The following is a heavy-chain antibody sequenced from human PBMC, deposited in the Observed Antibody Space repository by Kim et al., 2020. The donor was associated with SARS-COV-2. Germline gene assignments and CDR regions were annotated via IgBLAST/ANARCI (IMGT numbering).Heavy chain of an antibody. D-gene: IGHD3-10*01. V-gene: IGHV3-23*01. CDR3: AKWSGRPAQDFDY. Sequence: YGDSVRGRFTISRDDSKNTLYLQMNSLRAEDTAIYYCAKWSGRPAQDFDYWGQGTLVTVSS. J-gene: IGHJ4*02.